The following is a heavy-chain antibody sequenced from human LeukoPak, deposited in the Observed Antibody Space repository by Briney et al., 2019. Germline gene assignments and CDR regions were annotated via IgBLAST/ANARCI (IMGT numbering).Heavy chain of an antibody. Sequence: GGSLRLSCAASGFTFRSYGMHWVRQAPGKGLEWVAVISPDVSNKYYADSVKGRFSISRDNSEKMLYLQMNSLRADDTAVYYCAKLDYDYVWGGRDFWGQGTLVTVS. CDR1: GFTFRSYG. CDR2: ISPDVSNK. D-gene: IGHD3-16*01. J-gene: IGHJ4*02. V-gene: IGHV3-30*18. CDR3: AKLDYDYVWGGRDF.